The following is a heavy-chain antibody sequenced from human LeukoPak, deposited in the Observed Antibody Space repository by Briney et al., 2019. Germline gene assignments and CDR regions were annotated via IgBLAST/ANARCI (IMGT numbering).Heavy chain of an antibody. V-gene: IGHV3-21*01. CDR3: AKVAGYCSGGSCYYFDY. J-gene: IGHJ4*02. D-gene: IGHD2-15*01. Sequence: PGGSLRLSCEASGFIFKSHSMTWVRQAAGKGLEWVSSISSNSDDTYYADSVKGRFTISRDNSKNTLYLQMNSLRAEDTAVYYCAKVAGYCSGGSCYYFDYWGQGTLVTVSS. CDR1: GFIFKSHS. CDR2: ISSNSDDT.